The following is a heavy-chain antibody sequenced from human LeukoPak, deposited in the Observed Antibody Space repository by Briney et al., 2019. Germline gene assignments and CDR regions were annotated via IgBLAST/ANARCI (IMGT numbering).Heavy chain of an antibody. J-gene: IGHJ4*02. CDR1: GYTFTSYA. V-gene: IGHV1-3*01. CDR3: ARAQTYYYDSSGYYYPPYFDY. D-gene: IGHD3-22*01. Sequence: ASVTVSCTASGYTFTSYAMHWVRQAPGQRLEWMGWINAGNGNTKYSQKFQGRVTITRDTSASTAYMELSSLRSEDTAVYYCARAQTYYYDSSGYYYPPYFDYWGQGTLVTVSS. CDR2: INAGNGNT.